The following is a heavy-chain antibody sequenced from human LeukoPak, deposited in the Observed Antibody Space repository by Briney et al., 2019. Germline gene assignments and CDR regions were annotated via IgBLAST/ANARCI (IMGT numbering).Heavy chain of an antibody. CDR2: INPSGGST. V-gene: IGHV1-46*01. D-gene: IGHD3-22*01. J-gene: IGHJ4*02. CDR1: GYTFTSYY. CDR3: ARDQRGYYDSSGYYSFYYFDY. Sequence: GASVKVSCKASGYTFTSYYMHWVRQAPGQGLEWMGIINPSGGSTSYAQKFQGRVTMTRDTSTSTVYMELSSLRSEDTAVYYCARDQRGYYDSSGYYSFYYFDYWGQGTLVTVSS.